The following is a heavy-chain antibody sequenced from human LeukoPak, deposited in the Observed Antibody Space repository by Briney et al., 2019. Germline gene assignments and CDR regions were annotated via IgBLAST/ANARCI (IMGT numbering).Heavy chain of an antibody. CDR3: ARETAEDAFDI. CDR1: GYTFTSYD. CDR2: INPNSGGT. Sequence: ASVKVSCKASGYTFTSYDMNWVRQATGQGLEWMGWINPNSGGTNYAQKFQGRVTMTRDTSISTAYMELSRLRSDDTAVYYCARETAEDAFDIWGQGTMVTVSS. D-gene: IGHD6-13*01. J-gene: IGHJ3*02. V-gene: IGHV1-2*02.